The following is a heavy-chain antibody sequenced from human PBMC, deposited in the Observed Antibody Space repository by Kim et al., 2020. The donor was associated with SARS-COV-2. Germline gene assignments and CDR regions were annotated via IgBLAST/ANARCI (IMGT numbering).Heavy chain of an antibody. CDR2: IYYSGTT. CDR1: GSSISSSSYY. J-gene: IGHJ5*02. V-gene: IGHV4-39*01. D-gene: IGHD6-13*01. Sequence: SETLSLTCTVSGSSISSSSYYWGWIRQPPGKGLEWIGSIYYSGTTYNNPSLKSRVTISVDTSKNHFSLKLSSVTAADTAVYYCARHVDYSSSWYLNWFDPWGQGTLVTVSS. CDR3: ARHVDYSSSWYLNWFDP.